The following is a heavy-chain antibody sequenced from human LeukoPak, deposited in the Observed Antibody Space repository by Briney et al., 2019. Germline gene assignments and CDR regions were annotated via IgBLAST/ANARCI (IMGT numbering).Heavy chain of an antibody. CDR3: AKPLGRLAYYYYYGTDV. Sequence: PGRSLRLSCAASGFTFSSYGMHWVRQAPGKGLEWVAVISYDGSNKYYADSVKGRFTISRDNSKNTLYLQMNSLRAEDTAVYYCAKPLGRLAYYYYYGTDVWGQGTTVTVSS. J-gene: IGHJ6*02. CDR2: ISYDGSNK. D-gene: IGHD3-9*01. CDR1: GFTFSSYG. V-gene: IGHV3-30*18.